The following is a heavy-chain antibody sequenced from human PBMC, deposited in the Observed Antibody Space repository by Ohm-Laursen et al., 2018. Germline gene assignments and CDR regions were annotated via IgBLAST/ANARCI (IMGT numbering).Heavy chain of an antibody. Sequence: SLRLSCSASGFTLSSFWMNWVRQALGKGLVWVSRINSDGSSTTYADTVKGRFTISRDNAKNTLYLQMNSLRAEDTAVYYCARGSDAWGQGTLVTVSS. V-gene: IGHV3-74*01. CDR1: GFTLSSFW. CDR3: ARGSDA. CDR2: INSDGSST. J-gene: IGHJ5*02.